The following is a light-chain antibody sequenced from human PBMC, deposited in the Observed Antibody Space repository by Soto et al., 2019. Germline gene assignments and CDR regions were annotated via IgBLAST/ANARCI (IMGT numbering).Light chain of an antibody. CDR3: QQANSFPWT. J-gene: IGKJ1*01. V-gene: IGKV1-12*01. CDR1: QDISSW. CDR2: DAS. Sequence: DIQMTQSPHSVSASVGDRVSIKCRASQDISSWLAWYRQKPGKAPELLIYDASTLQDGVSSRFSGSGSGTDFTLTITSLKAEDTATYFCQQANSFPWTFGQGTKVDIK.